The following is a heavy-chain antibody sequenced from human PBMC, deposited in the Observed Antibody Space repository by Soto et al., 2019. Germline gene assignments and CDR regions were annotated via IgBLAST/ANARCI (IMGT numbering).Heavy chain of an antibody. D-gene: IGHD5-18*01. J-gene: IGHJ4*02. CDR2: ISYDENNK. Sequence: QVQLVESGGGVVQPGRSLRLSCAASGFTFSSYGMHWVRQAPGKGLEWVAIISYDENNKYYADSVKGRFTISRDNSKNTLYLQMNSLRAEDTAVYYCAKADAGGMQLWALDYWGKRTLVTVTS. CDR3: AKADAGGMQLWALDY. CDR1: GFTFSSYG. V-gene: IGHV3-30*18.